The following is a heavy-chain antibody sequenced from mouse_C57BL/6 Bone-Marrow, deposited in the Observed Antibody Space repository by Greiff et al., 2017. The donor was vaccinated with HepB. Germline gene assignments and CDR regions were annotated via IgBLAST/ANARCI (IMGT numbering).Heavy chain of an antibody. CDR1: GFTFSDYG. V-gene: IGHV5-17*01. D-gene: IGHD2-10*02. CDR2: ISSGSSTI. CDR3: ANLEEFAY. Sequence: EVKVEESGGGLVKPGGSLKLSCAASGFTFSDYGMHWVRQAPEKGLEWVAYISSGSSTIYYADTVKGRFTISRDNAKNTLFLQMTSLRSEDTAMYYCANLEEFAYWGQGTLVTVSA. J-gene: IGHJ3*01.